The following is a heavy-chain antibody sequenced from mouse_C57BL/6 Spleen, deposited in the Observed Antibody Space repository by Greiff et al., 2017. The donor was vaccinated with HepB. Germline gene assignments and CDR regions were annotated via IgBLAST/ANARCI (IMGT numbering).Heavy chain of an antibody. V-gene: IGHV5-12*01. CDR1: GFTFSDYY. CDR3: ARRDYDYAFDY. J-gene: IGHJ2*01. Sequence: EVKLVESGGGLVQPGGSLKLSCAASGFTFSDYYMYWVRQTPEKRLEWVAYISNGGGSTYYPDTVKGRFTISRDNAKNTLYLQMSRLKSEDTAMYYCARRDYDYAFDYWGQGTTLTVSS. D-gene: IGHD2-4*01. CDR2: ISNGGGST.